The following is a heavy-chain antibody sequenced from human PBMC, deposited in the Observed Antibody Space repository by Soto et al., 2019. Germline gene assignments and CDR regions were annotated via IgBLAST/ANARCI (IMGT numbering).Heavy chain of an antibody. CDR3: ARVDRRGYSGYDPPPYYYYGMDL. V-gene: IGHV3-53*04. CDR1: GFTVSSNY. Sequence: EVQLVESGGGLVQPGGSLRLSCVVSGFTVSSNYMSWVRQARGKGLEWVSFIYSDGSTYYADSVKGRFTLSRLSSKNTLYLQMNSLRAEDTALYYCARVDRRGYSGYDPPPYYYYGMDLWGQGTTVTVSS. J-gene: IGHJ6*02. D-gene: IGHD5-12*01. CDR2: IYSDGST.